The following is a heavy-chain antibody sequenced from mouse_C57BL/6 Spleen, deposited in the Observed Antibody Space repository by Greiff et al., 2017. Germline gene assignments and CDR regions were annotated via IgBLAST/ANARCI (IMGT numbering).Heavy chain of an antibody. D-gene: IGHD2-4*01. V-gene: IGHV1-61*01. J-gene: IGHJ2*01. CDR1: GYTFTSYW. Sequence: VQLQQPGAELVRPGSSVKLSCKASGYTFTSYWMDWVKQRPGQGLEWIGNIYPSDSETHYNQKFKDKATLTVDKSSSTAYMQLSSLTSEDSAVYYCARSSYDYYVDYWGQGTTLTVSS. CDR3: ARSSYDYYVDY. CDR2: IYPSDSET.